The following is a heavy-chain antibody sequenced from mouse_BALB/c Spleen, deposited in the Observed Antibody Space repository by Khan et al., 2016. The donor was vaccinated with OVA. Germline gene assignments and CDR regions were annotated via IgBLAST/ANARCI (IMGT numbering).Heavy chain of an antibody. J-gene: IGHJ3*01. V-gene: IGHV3-2*02. CDR3: ARKDYYDYDPFPY. Sequence: EVQLLETGPGLVKPSQSLSLTCTVTGYSITSEYTWNWIRQFPGNKLEWMGFIRNSGNTRYNPSLKSRISITRETSKNQFFLQLNSVTSEDTATYYCARKDYYDYDPFPYWGQGTLVTVSA. CDR1: GYSITSEYT. CDR2: IRNSGNT. D-gene: IGHD2-4*01.